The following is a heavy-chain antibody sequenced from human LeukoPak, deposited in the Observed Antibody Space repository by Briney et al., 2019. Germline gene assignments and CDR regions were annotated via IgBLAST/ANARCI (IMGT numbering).Heavy chain of an antibody. CDR2: INHSGST. V-gene: IGHV4-34*01. Sequence: SETLSLTCAVYGGSFSGYYWSWIRQPPGKGLEWIGEINHSGSTNYNPSLKSRVTISVDTSKNQFSLKLSSVTAADTAVYYCARTAPWAYWGQGTPLTVSS. CDR1: GGSFSGYY. D-gene: IGHD2-2*01. CDR3: ARTAPWAY. J-gene: IGHJ4*02.